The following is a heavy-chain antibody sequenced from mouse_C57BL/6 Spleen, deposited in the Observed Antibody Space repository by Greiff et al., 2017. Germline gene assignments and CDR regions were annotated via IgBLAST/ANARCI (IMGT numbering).Heavy chain of an antibody. CDR2: INPNNGGT. CDR1: GYTFTDYY. D-gene: IGHD2-10*01. Sequence: VQLQQSGPELVKPGASVKISCKASGYTFTDYYMNWVKQSHGKSLEWIGDINPNNGGTSYNQKFKGKATLTVDKSSSTAYMELRSLTSEDSAVYYCARRGAYSYYAMDYWGQGTSVTVSS. J-gene: IGHJ4*01. CDR3: ARRGAYSYYAMDY. V-gene: IGHV1-26*01.